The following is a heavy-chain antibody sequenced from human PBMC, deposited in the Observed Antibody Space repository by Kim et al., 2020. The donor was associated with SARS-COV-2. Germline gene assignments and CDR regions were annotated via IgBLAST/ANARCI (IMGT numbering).Heavy chain of an antibody. CDR3: AKDRYCADTRCPLDY. D-gene: IGHD2-8*02. CDR2: ISGNGDTT. CDR1: GFTLDDYA. Sequence: GGSLRLSCAASGFTLDDYAMSWVRQAPGKGLEWVSSISGNGDTTSYADSVKGQFTIFRDNARNTLYLQMNSLRAEDTAVYYCAKDRYCADTRCPLDYWGRGTLVTVSS. J-gene: IGHJ4*02. V-gene: IGHV3-23*01.